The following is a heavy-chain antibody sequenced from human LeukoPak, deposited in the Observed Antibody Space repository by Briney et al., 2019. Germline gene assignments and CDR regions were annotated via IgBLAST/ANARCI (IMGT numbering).Heavy chain of an antibody. CDR3: AKHSKGYYGSGSYLVYYMDV. CDR1: GFTFSSYS. J-gene: IGHJ6*03. CDR2: ISSSSSYI. V-gene: IGHV3-21*04. D-gene: IGHD3-10*01. Sequence: GGSLRLSCAASGFTFSSYSMNWVRQAPGKGLEWVSSISSSSSYIYYADSVKGRFTISRDNSKNTLYLQMNSLRAEDTAVYYCAKHSKGYYGSGSYLVYYMDVWGKGTTVTVSS.